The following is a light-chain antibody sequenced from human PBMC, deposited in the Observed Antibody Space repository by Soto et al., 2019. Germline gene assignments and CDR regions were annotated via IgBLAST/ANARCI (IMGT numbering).Light chain of an antibody. CDR3: QQYDNIPLT. CDR2: DAS. CDR1: QNIGTS. Sequence: DIQMTQSPSTLSASVGDRVTITCRASQNIGTSLAWYQQTPGKAPKLLISDASTLESGVPSRFGGSGSGTDFTFTISSLQPEDVATYYCQQYDNIPLTFGGGTKVDIK. V-gene: IGKV1-5*01. J-gene: IGKJ4*01.